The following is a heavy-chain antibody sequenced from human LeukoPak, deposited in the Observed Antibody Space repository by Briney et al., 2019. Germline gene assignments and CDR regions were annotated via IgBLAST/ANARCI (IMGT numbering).Heavy chain of an antibody. J-gene: IGHJ6*02. V-gene: IGHV3-33*01. CDR2: IWYGGSNE. CDR1: GFTFSSYG. Sequence: GGSLRLSCAASGFTFSSYGMHWVRQAPGKGLEWVAVIWYGGSNEYYADSVKGRFTISRDNSKNTLYLQMNSLRAEDTAVYYCARSYYYGSYYYGMDVWGQGTTVTVSS. CDR3: ARSYYYGSYYYGMDV. D-gene: IGHD3-10*01.